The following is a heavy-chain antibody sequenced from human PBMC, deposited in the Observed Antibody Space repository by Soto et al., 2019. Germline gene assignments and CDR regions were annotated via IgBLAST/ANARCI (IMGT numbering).Heavy chain of an antibody. D-gene: IGHD2-15*01. V-gene: IGHV4-31*03. CDR3: ARVPELYCSGGSCYSGWFDP. J-gene: IGHJ5*02. CDR2: IYYSGST. CDR1: GGSISSGGYY. Sequence: PSETLSLTCTVSGGSISSGGYYWSWIRQHPGKGLEWIGYIYYSGSTYYNPSLKSRVTISVDTSKNQFSLKLSSVTAADTAVYYFARVPELYCSGGSCYSGWFDPWGQGTLVTVSS.